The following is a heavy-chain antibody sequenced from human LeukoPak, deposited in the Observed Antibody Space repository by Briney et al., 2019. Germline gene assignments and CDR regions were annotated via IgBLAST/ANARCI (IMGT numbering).Heavy chain of an antibody. J-gene: IGHJ3*02. Sequence: ASEKVSCKASGYTFTSYDINWVRQATGQGLEWMGWMNPNSGNTGYAQKFQGRVTMTRNTSISTAYMELSSLRSEDTAVYYCATIFWSGYLYAFDIWGQGTMVTVSS. V-gene: IGHV1-8*01. CDR1: GYTFTSYD. CDR2: MNPNSGNT. D-gene: IGHD3-3*01. CDR3: ATIFWSGYLYAFDI.